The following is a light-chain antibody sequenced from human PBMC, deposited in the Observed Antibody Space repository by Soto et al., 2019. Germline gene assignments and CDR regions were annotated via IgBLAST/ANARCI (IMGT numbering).Light chain of an antibody. Sequence: DIQMTQSPSFVSAAVGAKTTLTCRESQDISNLLAWYQQKTGKAPTLLIYATSNLQRGFPSRFSGSGSGTDFTLTISGLQPEDFATYYCQQASSFPRTFGQGTKVDIK. CDR2: ATS. V-gene: IGKV1-12*01. CDR3: QQASSFPRT. CDR1: QDISNL. J-gene: IGKJ1*01.